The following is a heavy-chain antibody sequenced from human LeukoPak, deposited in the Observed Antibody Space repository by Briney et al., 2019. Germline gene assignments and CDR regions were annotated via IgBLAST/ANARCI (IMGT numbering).Heavy chain of an antibody. D-gene: IGHD2-21*02. CDR2: INPNTGAA. V-gene: IGHV1-2*02. CDR1: GYSFTGCY. J-gene: IGHJ4*02. CDR3: ARDPQRDSYFDY. Sequence: ASVKVSCKTSGYSFTGCYMHWVRQAPGQGLEWMGWINPNTGAAKYAQNLQGRVTMTRDTSISTAYMELRRLRSDDTAVYYCARDPQRDSYFDYWGQGTLVTVSS.